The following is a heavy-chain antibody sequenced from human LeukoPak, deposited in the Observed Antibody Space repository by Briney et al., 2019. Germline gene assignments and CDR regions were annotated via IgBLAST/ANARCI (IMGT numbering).Heavy chain of an antibody. CDR3: ARVLITTVALGNYFDY. CDR2: IYHSGST. V-gene: IGHV4-38-2*02. J-gene: IGHJ4*02. CDR1: GYSISSGYY. D-gene: IGHD3-22*01. Sequence: SETLSLTCTVSGYSISSGYYWGWIRQPPGKGLEWIGSIYHSGSTYYNPSLKSRVTISVDTSKNQSSLKLSSVTAADTAVYYCARVLITTVALGNYFDYWGQGTLVTVSS.